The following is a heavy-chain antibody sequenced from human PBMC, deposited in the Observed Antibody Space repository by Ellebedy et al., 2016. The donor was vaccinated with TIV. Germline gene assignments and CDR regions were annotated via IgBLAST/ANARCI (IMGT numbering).Heavy chain of an antibody. CDR3: ARDQGSYSPNNWFDP. J-gene: IGHJ5*02. CDR2: IIPIFGTA. D-gene: IGHD1-26*01. Sequence: SVKVSCXASGGTFSSYAISWVRQAPGQGLEWMGGIIPIFGTANYAQKFQGRVTITADKSTSTAYMELSSLRSEDTAVYYCARDQGSYSPNNWFDPWGQGTLVTVSS. V-gene: IGHV1-69*06. CDR1: GGTFSSYA.